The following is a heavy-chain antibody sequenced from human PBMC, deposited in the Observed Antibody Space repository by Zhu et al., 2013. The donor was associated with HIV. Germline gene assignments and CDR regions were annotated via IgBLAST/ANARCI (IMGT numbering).Heavy chain of an antibody. J-gene: IGHJ6*03. D-gene: IGHD2-2*01. CDR1: GYIFTNCG. CDR3: TRGPGYCSSTSCSDYYFSMDV. V-gene: IGHV1-18*01. CDR2: ISTYYGHT. Sequence: QVQLAQSGPEVKNPGASVKVSCKASGYIFTNCGITWVRQAPGQGLEWVGWISTYYGHTNYAQRLQGRLTMTTDTSTSIAYMELRSLRSDDTAVYYCTRGPGYCSSTSCSDYYFSMDVWGKGTTVIVSS.